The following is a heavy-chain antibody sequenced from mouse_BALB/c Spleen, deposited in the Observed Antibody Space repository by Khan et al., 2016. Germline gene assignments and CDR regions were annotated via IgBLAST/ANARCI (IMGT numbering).Heavy chain of an antibody. J-gene: IGHJ3*01. V-gene: IGHV14-3*02. CDR2: IDPANGNT. Sequence: VQLQQSGAELVKPGASVKLSCTTSGFNIKDTYMYWVKQRPEQGLEWIGRIDPANGNTKYDPKFQGKATITADTSSNTAYLQFSSLTSADTAVDYCARGYEAWFAYWGQGTLVTVSA. CDR3: ARGYEAWFAY. D-gene: IGHD2-10*02. CDR1: GFNIKDTY.